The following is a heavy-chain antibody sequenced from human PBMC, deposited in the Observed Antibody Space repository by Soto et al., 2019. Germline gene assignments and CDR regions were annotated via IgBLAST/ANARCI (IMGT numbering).Heavy chain of an antibody. V-gene: IGHV1-2*04. D-gene: IGHD3-3*01. Sequence: ASVKVSCKASGYTFTGYYMHWVRQAPGQGLEWMGWINPNSGGTNYAQKFQGWVTMTRDTSISTAYMELSRLRSDDTAVYYCARSTRFLEWLLPNNYYYGMDVWGQGTTVTVS. CDR1: GYTFTGYY. J-gene: IGHJ6*02. CDR2: INPNSGGT. CDR3: ARSTRFLEWLLPNNYYYGMDV.